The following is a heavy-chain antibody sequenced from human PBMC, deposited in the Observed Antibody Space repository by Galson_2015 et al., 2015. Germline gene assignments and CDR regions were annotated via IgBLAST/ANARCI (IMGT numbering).Heavy chain of an antibody. CDR2: IWYDGSNK. D-gene: IGHD2-2*01. V-gene: IGHV3-33*01. J-gene: IGHJ4*02. CDR1: GFTFSSYG. CDR3: ARDYVGYCSSTSCHGGGFDY. Sequence: LRLSCAASGFTFSSYGMHWVRQAPGKGLEWVAVIWYDGSNKYYADSVKGRFTISRDNSKNTLYLQMNSLRAEDTAVYYCARDYVGYCSSTSCHGGGFDYWGQGTLVTVSS.